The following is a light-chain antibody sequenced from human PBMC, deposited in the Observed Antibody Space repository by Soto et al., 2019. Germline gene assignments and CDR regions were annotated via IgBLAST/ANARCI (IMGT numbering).Light chain of an antibody. CDR1: QSITTW. CDR2: DAS. Sequence: DIPMTQSPSTLSASVGDRVTITCRASQSITTWLAWYQQKPGKAPKLLIYDASSLESGVPSRFSGSGSGTEFTLTINSLQPDDFATYYCQQYLTYSTFGQGAKVEIK. CDR3: QQYLTYST. J-gene: IGKJ1*01. V-gene: IGKV1-5*01.